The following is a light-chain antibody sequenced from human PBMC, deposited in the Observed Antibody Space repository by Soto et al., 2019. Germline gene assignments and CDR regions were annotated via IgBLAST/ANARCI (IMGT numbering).Light chain of an antibody. V-gene: IGKV1-5*03. Sequence: DIQMTQSPSTLSASVRDRVTITCRASQSISTYLAWYQQKPGKAPNLLIYKASSLESGVPSRFSGSGSGTEFTLTISSLQPDDFATYYCQQYNTLWTFGQGTKVEIK. J-gene: IGKJ1*01. CDR3: QQYNTLWT. CDR1: QSISTY. CDR2: KAS.